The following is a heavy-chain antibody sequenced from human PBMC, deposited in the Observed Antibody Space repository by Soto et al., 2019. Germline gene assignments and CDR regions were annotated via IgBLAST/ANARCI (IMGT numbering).Heavy chain of an antibody. CDR1: GFSLSTSRVG. D-gene: IGHD2-21*02. V-gene: IGHV2-5*02. CDR2: IYWDDDK. J-gene: IGHJ4*02. Sequence: QITLKESGPTLVKPTQTLTLTCTFSGFSLSTSRVGVGWIRQPPGKALEWLALIYWDDDKRYSPSLKSRLTIPKDTPKNQVVLTMTNTDPVDTATYYCAHTSGGGNSACFDYWGQGTLVTVSS. CDR3: AHTSGGGNSACFDY.